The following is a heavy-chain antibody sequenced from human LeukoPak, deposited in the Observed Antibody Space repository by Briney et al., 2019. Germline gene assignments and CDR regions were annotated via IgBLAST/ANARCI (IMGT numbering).Heavy chain of an antibody. Sequence: PSETLSLTCTVSGGSISSYYWSWIRQPPGKGLEWIGEINHSGSTNYNPSLKSRVAISVDTSKNQFSLKLSSVTAADTAVYYCARERGYSGYEGYWGQGTLVTVSS. D-gene: IGHD5-12*01. CDR2: INHSGST. J-gene: IGHJ4*02. CDR1: GGSISSYY. V-gene: IGHV4-34*01. CDR3: ARERGYSGYEGY.